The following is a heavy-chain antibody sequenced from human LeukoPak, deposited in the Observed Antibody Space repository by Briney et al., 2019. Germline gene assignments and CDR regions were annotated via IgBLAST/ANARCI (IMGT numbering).Heavy chain of an antibody. V-gene: IGHV4-39*07. CDR3: ARGVGYCSGGSCYGSSRYYYYYYMDV. CDR1: GGSISSSSYY. D-gene: IGHD2-15*01. CDR2: IYYSGST. J-gene: IGHJ6*03. Sequence: SETLSLTCTVSGGSISSSSYYWGWIRQPPGKGLEWIGSIYYSGSTFYNPSLKSRVTISVDTSKNQFSLKLSSVTAADTAVYYCARGVGYCSGGSCYGSSRYYYYYYMDVWGKGTTVTVSS.